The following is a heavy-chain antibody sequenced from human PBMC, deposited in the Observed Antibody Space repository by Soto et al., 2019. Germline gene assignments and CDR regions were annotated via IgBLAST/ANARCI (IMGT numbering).Heavy chain of an antibody. D-gene: IGHD1-1*01. CDR3: ARLQSGTTSTFDS. CDR1: GDSVSSNSVT. J-gene: IGHJ4*02. Sequence: PSQTLSLTCAISGDSVSSNSVTWNWIRPSPSRGLEWLGRTYYRSKWYYDYAVSVKSRITFNPDTSKNQFSLQLTSVTPEDTAVYYCARLQSGTTSTFDSWGQGTLVTVSS. CDR2: TYYRSKWYY. V-gene: IGHV6-1*01.